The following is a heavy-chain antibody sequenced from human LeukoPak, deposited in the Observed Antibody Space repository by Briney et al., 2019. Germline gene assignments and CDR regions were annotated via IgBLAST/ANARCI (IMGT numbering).Heavy chain of an antibody. CDR3: ARELDGNGVWFDP. V-gene: IGHV4-59*01. J-gene: IGHJ5*02. D-gene: IGHD5-24*01. CDR2: VYYSGNT. Sequence: SETLSLTCTVSGDSISDYYWSWIRQPPGKGLEWIGEVYYSGNTHYNPSLKSRVTISVDTSKNQFSLRLKSVTAVDTAVYYCARELDGNGVWFDPWGQGTLVTVSS. CDR1: GDSISDYY.